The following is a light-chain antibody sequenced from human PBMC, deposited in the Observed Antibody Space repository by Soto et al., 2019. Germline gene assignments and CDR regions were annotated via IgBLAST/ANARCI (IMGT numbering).Light chain of an antibody. J-gene: IGLJ3*02. Sequence: QSVLTQPASVSGSPGQSITISCTGTSSDVGGYNFVSWYQQHPGKVPKLLIYEFSNRPSGVSNRFSGSKSGNTASLTISGLQAEDEADYYCSSYRTSSTIEGVFGGGTQLTVL. CDR2: EFS. CDR1: SSDVGGYNF. V-gene: IGLV2-14*01. CDR3: SSYRTSSTIEGV.